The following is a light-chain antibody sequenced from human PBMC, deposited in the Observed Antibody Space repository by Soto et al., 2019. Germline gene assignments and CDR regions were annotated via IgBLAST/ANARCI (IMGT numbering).Light chain of an antibody. J-gene: IGLJ1*01. V-gene: IGLV2-14*01. CDR1: SSDVGGYNY. CDR2: DVS. CDR3: SSYTGSTSYV. Sequence: QSVLTQPASVSGSPGQSITISCTGTSSDVGGYNYVSWYQQHPGKAPKLMIYDVSYRPSGVSNRFSGSKSGDTASLTIPGLQAEDEADYYCSSYTGSTSYVFGTGTKLTVL.